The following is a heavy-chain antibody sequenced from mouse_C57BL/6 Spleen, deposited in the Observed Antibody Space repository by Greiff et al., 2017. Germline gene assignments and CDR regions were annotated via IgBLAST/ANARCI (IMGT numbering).Heavy chain of an antibody. Sequence: EVMLVESGGDLVKPGGSLKLSCAASGFTFSSYGMSWVRQTPDKRLEWVATISSGGSYTYYPDSVKGRFTISRDNAKNTLYLQMSSLKSEDTAMYYCARGAYYSNYCAMDYWGQGTSVTVSS. J-gene: IGHJ4*01. CDR3: ARGAYYSNYCAMDY. V-gene: IGHV5-6*01. CDR2: ISSGGSYT. CDR1: GFTFSSYG. D-gene: IGHD2-5*01.